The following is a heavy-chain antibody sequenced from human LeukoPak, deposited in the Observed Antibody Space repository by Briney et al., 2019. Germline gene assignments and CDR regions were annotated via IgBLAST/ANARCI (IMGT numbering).Heavy chain of an antibody. CDR3: TRHQSSGYS. CDR2: IKQDGSEK. D-gene: IGHD3-22*01. J-gene: IGHJ5*02. V-gene: IGHV3-7*01. CDR1: GFTFSNAW. Sequence: PGGSLRLSCAASGFTFSNAWMSWVRQAPGKGLEWVANIKQDGSEKHYVDSVKGRFTISRDNAKNSLYLQMNSLRAEDTAVYYCTRHQSSGYSWGQGTLVTVSS.